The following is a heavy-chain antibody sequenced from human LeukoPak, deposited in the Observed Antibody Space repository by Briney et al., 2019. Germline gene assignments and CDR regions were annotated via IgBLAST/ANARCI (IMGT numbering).Heavy chain of an antibody. CDR3: AKEHDLWHEEGNWFDP. J-gene: IGHJ5*02. Sequence: GGSLRLSCLASGFTFSTYSMTWVRQVPGKGLDWVSAISADDTGYYADSVKGRFIVSRDNSKNTLYLQLNRLRVEDTAVYCCAKEHDLWHEEGNWFDPWGQGTLVTVSS. CDR1: GFTFSTYS. CDR2: ISADDTG. D-gene: IGHD3-3*01. V-gene: IGHV3-23*01.